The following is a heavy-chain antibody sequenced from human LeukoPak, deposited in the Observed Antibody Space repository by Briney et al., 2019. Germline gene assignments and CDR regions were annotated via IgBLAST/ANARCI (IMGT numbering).Heavy chain of an antibody. J-gene: IGHJ4*02. CDR2: IYPDESNI. D-gene: IGHD2-2*03. Sequence: GESLKISWKASGYSFPTYWIAWVRQMPGKGLEWTGIIYPDESNIRYTPSFQGQVTISADKSISTAYVQWSSLKASDTAMYYCARPPSRGYSSSFEYWGQGTLVTVS. CDR3: ARPPSRGYSSSFEY. V-gene: IGHV5-51*01. CDR1: GYSFPTYW.